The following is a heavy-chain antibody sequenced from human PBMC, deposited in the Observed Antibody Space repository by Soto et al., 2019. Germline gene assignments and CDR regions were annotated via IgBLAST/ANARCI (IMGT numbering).Heavy chain of an antibody. CDR1: GFTFSTYA. V-gene: IGHV3-30-3*01. D-gene: IGHD2-15*01. J-gene: IGHJ4*02. CDR2: ISYDGNNK. CDR3: AREALDCSGGSCFWFDF. Sequence: GGSLRLSCAASGFTFSTYAMHWVRQAPGKGLEWVAVISYDGNNKFYADSVKGRFTISRDNPKNTFYLQMNSLRVEDTAVYYCAREALDCSGGSCFWFDFWDQGNLVTFSS.